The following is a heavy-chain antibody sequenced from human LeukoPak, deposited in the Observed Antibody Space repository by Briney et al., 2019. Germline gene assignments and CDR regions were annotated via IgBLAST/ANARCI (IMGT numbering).Heavy chain of an antibody. J-gene: IGHJ4*02. CDR1: GYTLTGYY. CDR3: ARSGVEWELLS. CDR2: INPNSGGT. Sequence: ASVKVSCKASGYTLTGYYMHWVRQAPGQGLEWMGRINPNSGGTNYAQKFHGRVTMTRDTSISTAYMELSRLRSDDTAVYYCARSGVEWELLSWGQGTLVTVSS. V-gene: IGHV1-2*06. D-gene: IGHD1-26*01.